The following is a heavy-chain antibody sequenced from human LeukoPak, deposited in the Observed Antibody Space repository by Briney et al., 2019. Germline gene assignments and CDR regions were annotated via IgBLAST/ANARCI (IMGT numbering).Heavy chain of an antibody. Sequence: PGGSLRLSCAASGFTFSSYWMSWVRQAPGKGLEWVANIKQDGSEKYYVDSVKGRFTISRDNAKNSLYLQMNSLRAEDTAVYYCARVNMSGSGWYFGGRPAGMDVWGQGTTVTVSS. CDR2: IKQDGSEK. D-gene: IGHD6-19*01. J-gene: IGHJ6*02. CDR3: ARVNMSGSGWYFGGRPAGMDV. CDR1: GFTFSSYW. V-gene: IGHV3-7*01.